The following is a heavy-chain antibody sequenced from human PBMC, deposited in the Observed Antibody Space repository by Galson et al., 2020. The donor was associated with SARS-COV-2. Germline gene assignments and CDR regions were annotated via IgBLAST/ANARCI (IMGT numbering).Heavy chain of an antibody. CDR2: PSGTGRRP. J-gene: IGHJ2*01. CDR3: AKPIYSGYDSYWYFDV. V-gene: IGHV3-23*01. Sequence: GDSLTISCAASGFTFTNYAMSWVRLPPGKGLEWVAAPSGTGRRPYYRDSVKGRFTISRDNAKNTVSLQMNNLRAEDTALYYCAKPIYSGYDSYWYFDVWGRGTLVTVSS. D-gene: IGHD5-12*01. CDR1: GFTFTNYA.